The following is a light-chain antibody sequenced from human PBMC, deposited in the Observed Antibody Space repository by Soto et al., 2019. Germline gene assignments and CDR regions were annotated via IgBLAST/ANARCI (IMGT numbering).Light chain of an antibody. CDR2: DAS. V-gene: IGKV3-11*01. CDR1: QSVGTY. J-gene: IGKJ4*01. Sequence: EIVLTQSPATLSLSPGERATLSCRASQSVGTYLAWYQQKPGQAPRLLIYDASNRATGIPARFSGSGSGTDFTLTISGLEPEDFAVYYCQQRTNWPPLTFDGGTKVEIK. CDR3: QQRTNWPPLT.